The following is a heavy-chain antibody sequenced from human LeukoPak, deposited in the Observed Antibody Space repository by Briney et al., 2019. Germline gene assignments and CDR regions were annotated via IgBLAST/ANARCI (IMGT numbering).Heavy chain of an antibody. Sequence: SVKVSCKASGGTFSSYAISWVRQAPGQGLEWMGGVIPIFGTANYAQKFQGRVTITTDESTSTAYMELRSLRSDDTAVYYCARDRKNSGSYPPAYWGQGTLVTVSS. J-gene: IGHJ4*02. CDR3: ARDRKNSGSYPPAY. CDR2: VIPIFGTA. D-gene: IGHD1-26*01. CDR1: GGTFSSYA. V-gene: IGHV1-69*05.